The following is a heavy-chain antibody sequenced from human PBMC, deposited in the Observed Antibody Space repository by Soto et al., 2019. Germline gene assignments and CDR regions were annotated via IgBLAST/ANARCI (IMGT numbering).Heavy chain of an antibody. D-gene: IGHD2-8*02. CDR3: VRDWSSNANAVNDN. Sequence: VKLVESGGGVVQPGRSLRLSCTTSGFNVGMYGFHWVRQAPGKGLEWVASVWYDGSNEKYADSVKARFIISRDNSKNTIYLQKDSLTVEDTAVYYCVRDWSSNANAVNDNWGQGTLVTVSS. CDR1: GFNVGMYG. CDR2: VWYDGSNE. V-gene: IGHV3-33*01. J-gene: IGHJ4*02.